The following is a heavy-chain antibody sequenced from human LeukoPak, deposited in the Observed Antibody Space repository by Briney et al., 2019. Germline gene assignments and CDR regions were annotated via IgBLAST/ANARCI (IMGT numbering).Heavy chain of an antibody. Sequence: GGSLRLSCAASGFTFSSYSMNWVRQAPGKGLEWVSSISSSSSYIYYADSVKGRFTISRDNAKNSLYLQMNSLRAEDTAVYYCARGARRVYGSGSYYVYWGQGTLVTVSS. D-gene: IGHD3-10*01. J-gene: IGHJ4*02. V-gene: IGHV3-21*01. CDR2: ISSSSSYI. CDR3: ARGARRVYGSGSYYVY. CDR1: GFTFSSYS.